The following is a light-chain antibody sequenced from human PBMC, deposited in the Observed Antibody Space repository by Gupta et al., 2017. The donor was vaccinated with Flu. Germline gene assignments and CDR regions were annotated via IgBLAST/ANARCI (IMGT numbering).Light chain of an antibody. CDR1: QSVGSY. CDR3: QQRRNWPLT. Sequence: EIVLTQSPATLSLSPGERATLSCRASQSVGSYLMWFQQKPGQPPRLLIYDASNRATGIPDRFSGSGSGTDFTLTISRLESEDFALYYCQQRRNWPLTFGGGTKVEIK. V-gene: IGKV3-11*01. J-gene: IGKJ4*01. CDR2: DAS.